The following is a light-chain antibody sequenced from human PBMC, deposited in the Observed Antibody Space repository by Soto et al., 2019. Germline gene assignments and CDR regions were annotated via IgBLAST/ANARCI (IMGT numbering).Light chain of an antibody. J-gene: IGKJ4*01. CDR1: QSVSSSY. V-gene: IGKV3-20*01. Sequence: EIVLTQSPGTLSLSPGERATLSCRASQSVSSSYLAWYQQKPSQAPRVLMYGASSKATGIPDRFSGSGSGTDFTLTISRLEPEDFAVYYCQQYGSSPLTFGGGTKVEIK. CDR2: GAS. CDR3: QQYGSSPLT.